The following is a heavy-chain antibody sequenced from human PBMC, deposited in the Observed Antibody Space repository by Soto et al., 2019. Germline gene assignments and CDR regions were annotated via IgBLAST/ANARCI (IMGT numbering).Heavy chain of an antibody. CDR3: ARDRLMATAGTARHYFGLDV. Sequence: PSETQCHTYTVSGGSIRNAGYYWIWLLENPRRGLEWIGNIYYSGNTYYNPSLKSRRTISVDTSKNQFSLNLSSVTAADTAVYYCARDRLMATAGTARHYFGLDVWGQGTTVTVCS. CDR1: GGSIRNAGYY. CDR2: IYYSGNT. J-gene: IGHJ6*02. V-gene: IGHV4-31*03. D-gene: IGHD5-18*01.